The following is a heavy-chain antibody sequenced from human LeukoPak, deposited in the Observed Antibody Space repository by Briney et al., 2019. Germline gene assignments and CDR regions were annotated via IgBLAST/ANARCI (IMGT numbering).Heavy chain of an antibody. CDR2: ISYDGSNK. V-gene: IGHV3-30*04. D-gene: IGHD6-13*01. CDR3: ARVGEQQLVLPIHLYYYYYMDV. CDR1: GFTFSSYA. J-gene: IGHJ6*03. Sequence: GGSLRLSCAASGFTFSSYAMHWVRQAPGKGLEWVAVISYDGSNKYYADSVKGRFTISRDNSKNTLYLQMNSLRAEDTAVYYCARVGEQQLVLPIHLYYYYYMDVWGKGTTVTVSS.